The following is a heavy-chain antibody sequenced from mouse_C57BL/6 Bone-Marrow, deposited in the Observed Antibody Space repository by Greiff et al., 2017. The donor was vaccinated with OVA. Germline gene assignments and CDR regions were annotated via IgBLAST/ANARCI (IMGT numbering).Heavy chain of an antibody. CDR1: GYSITSDY. CDR3: ASRNFDV. CDR2: ISYSGST. J-gene: IGHJ1*03. V-gene: IGHV3-8*01. Sequence: EVKLEESGPGLAKPSQTLSLTCSVTGYSITSDYWNLIRKFPGNKLEYMGYISYSGSTYYNPSLKSRSSITRDTSKNQYYLQVNSVTTEDTATYYCASRNFDVWGTGTTVTVSS.